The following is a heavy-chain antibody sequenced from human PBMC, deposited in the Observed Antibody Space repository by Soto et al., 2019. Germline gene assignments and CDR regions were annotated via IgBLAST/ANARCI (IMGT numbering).Heavy chain of an antibody. Sequence: EVQLVESGGGLVQPGGSLRLSCAASGFTFSSYWMSWVRQAPGKGLEWVANIKQDGSEKYYVDSVKGRFTISRDNANNSLYLQMDSLRAEDTAVYYCAKNDIVVVPAAMGFDYWGQGTLVTVSS. CDR3: AKNDIVVVPAAMGFDY. V-gene: IGHV3-7*01. CDR1: GFTFSSYW. CDR2: IKQDGSEK. J-gene: IGHJ4*02. D-gene: IGHD2-2*01.